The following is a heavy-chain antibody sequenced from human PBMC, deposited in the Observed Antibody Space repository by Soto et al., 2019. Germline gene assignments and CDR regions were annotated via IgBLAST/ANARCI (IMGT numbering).Heavy chain of an antibody. CDR2: ISHDGVTK. D-gene: IGHD4-4*01. CDR3: VRGGYSSSWERIDP. CDR1: ESTFPNYP. Sequence: VQLVESGGGVIHPGKSLRLSCTASESTFPNYPMHWVRQAPDKGLEWVAVISHDGVTKNSADSVKGRFTISRDNSRNTLYLQMNSLRIEDTAMYYCVRGGYSSSWERIDPWGQGTLVTVSS. V-gene: IGHV3-30-3*01. J-gene: IGHJ5*02.